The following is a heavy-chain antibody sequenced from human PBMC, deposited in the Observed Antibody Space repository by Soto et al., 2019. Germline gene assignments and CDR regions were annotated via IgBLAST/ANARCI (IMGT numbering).Heavy chain of an antibody. J-gene: IGHJ4*02. CDR1: GGYSSSYY. D-gene: IGHD3-22*01. V-gene: IGHV4-59*01. CDR3: ARVGRYYDNNGYSVDF. Sequence: SETLSLTCTVSGGYSSSYYWSCIRQPPGKVLEWIGYISYSESTNYHPSLESGVTISVDKSKNQLSLKLSSVTTEDTAMYYCARVGRYYDNNGYSVDFWGQGTLDTVSS. CDR2: ISYSEST.